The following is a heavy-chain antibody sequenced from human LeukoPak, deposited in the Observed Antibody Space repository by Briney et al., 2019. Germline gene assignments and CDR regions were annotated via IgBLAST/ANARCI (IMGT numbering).Heavy chain of an antibody. CDR2: ISSSGYTM. D-gene: IGHD3-10*02. CDR1: GFTFDDYG. Sequence: PGGSLRLSCAASGFTFDDYGMNWVRQAPGKGLEWVSYISSSGYTMYYADSVKSRFTISRDNAKNSLFLQMNSLRAQDTAVYYCAELGITMIGGVWGKGTTVTISS. CDR3: AELGITMIGGV. J-gene: IGHJ6*04. V-gene: IGHV3-48*03.